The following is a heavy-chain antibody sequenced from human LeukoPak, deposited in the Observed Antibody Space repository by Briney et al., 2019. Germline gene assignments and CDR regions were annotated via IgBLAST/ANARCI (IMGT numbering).Heavy chain of an antibody. Sequence: PGGSLRLSCAASGFTFSDYYMSWIRQAPGKGLEWVSYISSSSSYTNYAASVKGRFTISRDNAKNSLYLQVNSLRAEDTAVYYCARAARYYGSGFDAFDIWGQGTMVTVSS. CDR1: GFTFSDYY. D-gene: IGHD3-10*01. V-gene: IGHV3-11*05. J-gene: IGHJ3*02. CDR3: ARAARYYGSGFDAFDI. CDR2: ISSSSSYT.